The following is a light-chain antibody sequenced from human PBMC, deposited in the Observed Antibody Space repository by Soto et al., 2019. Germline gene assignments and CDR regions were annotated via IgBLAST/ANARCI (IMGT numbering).Light chain of an antibody. CDR1: QSITTH. CDR2: AAS. Sequence: DIQMTQSPSSLSASVGDIVTMAFRASQSITTHVNCYQQKPGKAPKLLIYAASILQSGVPSRFSGSGSGTDFTLTISSLEPEDCGVYYCQQNGRSTTFGPGTKVDI. J-gene: IGKJ3*01. V-gene: IGKV1-39*01. CDR3: QQNGRSTT.